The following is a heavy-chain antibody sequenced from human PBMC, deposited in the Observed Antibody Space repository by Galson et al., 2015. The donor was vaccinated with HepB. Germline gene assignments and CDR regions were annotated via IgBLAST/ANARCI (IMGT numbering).Heavy chain of an antibody. Sequence: SLRLSCAASEFILSMYWMNWVRQAPGKGLEWVASISGSGGSTYYADSVKGRFTVSRDNSLDTVDLQMDSLRVDDTAVYYCAKDYLPYYDRWGSYSDLYYFDYWGQGTLVTVSS. D-gene: IGHD3-22*01. CDR1: EFILSMYW. J-gene: IGHJ4*02. CDR3: AKDYLPYYDRWGSYSDLYYFDY. CDR2: ISGSGGST. V-gene: IGHV3-23*01.